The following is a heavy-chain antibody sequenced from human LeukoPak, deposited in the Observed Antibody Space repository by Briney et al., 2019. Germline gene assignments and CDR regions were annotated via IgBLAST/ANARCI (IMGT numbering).Heavy chain of an antibody. CDR2: ISSSSSYV. CDR1: GITFTSSS. CDR3: ARADTTGGYYFDY. D-gene: IGHD4-17*01. Sequence: GGSLRLSCAASGITFTSSSMTWVRQAPGKGLEWVSSISSSSSYVYFADSLKGRFTISRDNAKNSLYLHMNSLRAEDTAVYYCARADTTGGYYFDYWGQGTLVTVSS. J-gene: IGHJ4*02. V-gene: IGHV3-21*01.